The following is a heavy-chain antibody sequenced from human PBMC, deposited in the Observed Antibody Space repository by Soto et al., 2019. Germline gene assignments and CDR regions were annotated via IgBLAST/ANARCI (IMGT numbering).Heavy chain of an antibody. CDR3: ARAKVHSSGGWLAAFDI. J-gene: IGHJ3*02. CDR1: GGYISCHC. V-gene: IGHV4-59*11. D-gene: IGHD6-19*01. CDR2: IYYSGST. Sequence: TLSPTCTVSGGYISCHCWSWIRQPPGKGLEWIGYIYYSGSTNYNPSLKSRVTISVDTSKNQFSLKLSSVTAADTAVYYCARAKVHSSGGWLAAFDIWVQGTMVTVSS.